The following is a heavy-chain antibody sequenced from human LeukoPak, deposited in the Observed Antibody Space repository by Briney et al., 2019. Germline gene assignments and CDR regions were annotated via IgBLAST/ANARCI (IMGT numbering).Heavy chain of an antibody. CDR3: ARDRAYYGMDV. J-gene: IGHJ6*02. Sequence: GGSLRLSCAASGFTFSSYGMHWVRQAPGKGLEWVSSISSSSSYIYYADSVKGRFTISRDNAKNSLYLQMNSLRAEDTAVYYCARDRAYYGMDVWGQGTTVTVSS. V-gene: IGHV3-21*01. D-gene: IGHD3-10*01. CDR2: ISSSSSYI. CDR1: GFTFSSYG.